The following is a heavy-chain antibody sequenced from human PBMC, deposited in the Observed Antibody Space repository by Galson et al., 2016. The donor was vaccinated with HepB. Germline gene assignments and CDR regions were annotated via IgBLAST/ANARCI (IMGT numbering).Heavy chain of an antibody. CDR1: GDSVSRNTAA. CDR2: TYFRSTWYS. CDR3: VEGFSLRN. J-gene: IGHJ4*02. V-gene: IGHV6-1*01. Sequence: CAISGDSVSRNTAAWNWIRQSPSRGLEWLGRTYFRSTWYSDYGVAANGRITISPDAAKNQFSLHLTSVTPDDTGIYYCVEGFSLRNWGQGTLVTVSS.